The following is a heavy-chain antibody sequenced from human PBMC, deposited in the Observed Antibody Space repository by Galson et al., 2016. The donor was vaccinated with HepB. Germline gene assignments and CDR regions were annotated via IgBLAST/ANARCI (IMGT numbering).Heavy chain of an antibody. J-gene: IGHJ4*02. CDR2: VPHTGST. D-gene: IGHD2/OR15-2a*01. CDR1: GGSISIYSYH. CDR3: ASQFSAPKSDPLDH. Sequence: ETLSLTCTVSGGSISIYSYHWAWMRQPPGKGLEWIASVPHTGSTPYHPSPKGRVPISVDTSKNEFTLKLNSVIAADTAVYYCASQFSAPKSDPLDHWGQGTLVTVSS. V-gene: IGHV4-39*01.